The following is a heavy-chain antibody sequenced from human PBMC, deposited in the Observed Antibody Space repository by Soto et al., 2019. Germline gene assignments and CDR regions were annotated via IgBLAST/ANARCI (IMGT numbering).Heavy chain of an antibody. Sequence: SVKVSCKASGGTFSSYAISWVRQAPGQGLEWMGGIIPTFGTANYAQKFQGRVTITADKSTSTAYMELSSLRSEETAVYYCARAFYYYDSSGYYALEYSQHWGQGTLVTVS. D-gene: IGHD3-22*01. CDR3: ARAFYYYDSSGYYALEYSQH. CDR1: GGTFSSYA. J-gene: IGHJ1*01. V-gene: IGHV1-69*06. CDR2: IIPTFGTA.